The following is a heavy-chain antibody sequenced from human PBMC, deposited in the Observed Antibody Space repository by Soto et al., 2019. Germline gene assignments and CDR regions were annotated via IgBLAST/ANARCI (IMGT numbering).Heavy chain of an antibody. D-gene: IGHD3-10*01. CDR3: AKKVNSGSGSQYFDY. J-gene: IGHJ4*02. Sequence: GGSLRLSCAASGFTFSSYCMSWVRQAPGKGLEWVSGFRGSGDDGTTYYAESVKGRLTTSRNNSKNMLFRQMNSLRAEDTAIYYCAKKVNSGSGSQYFDYWGQGTQVTVSS. CDR1: GFTFSSYC. V-gene: IGHV3-23*01. CDR2: FRGSGDDGTT.